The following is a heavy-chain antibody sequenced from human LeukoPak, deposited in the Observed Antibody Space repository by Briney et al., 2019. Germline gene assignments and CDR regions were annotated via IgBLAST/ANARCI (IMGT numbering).Heavy chain of an antibody. Sequence: GGSLRLSCAASGFTFSSYSMNWVRQAPGKGLEWVSYISSSSSTIYYADSVKGRFTISRDNAKNSLYLQMNSLRAEDTAVYHCASELYYYDSSGYTWLSDYWGQGTLVTVSS. D-gene: IGHD3-22*01. CDR1: GFTFSSYS. J-gene: IGHJ4*02. V-gene: IGHV3-48*01. CDR3: ASELYYYDSSGYTWLSDY. CDR2: ISSSSSTI.